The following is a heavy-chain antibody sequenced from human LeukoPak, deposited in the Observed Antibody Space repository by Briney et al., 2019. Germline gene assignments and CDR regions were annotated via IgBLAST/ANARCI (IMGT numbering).Heavy chain of an antibody. Sequence: ASVTVSCKASGYTFTSYDINWVRQATGQGLEWMGWMNPNSGNTGYAQKFQGRVTITRNTSISTAYMELSSLRSEDTAVYYCARAPIVGAYGYYFDYWGQGTLVTVSS. CDR2: MNPNSGNT. CDR3: ARAPIVGAYGYYFDY. V-gene: IGHV1-8*03. D-gene: IGHD1-26*01. J-gene: IGHJ4*02. CDR1: GYTFTSYD.